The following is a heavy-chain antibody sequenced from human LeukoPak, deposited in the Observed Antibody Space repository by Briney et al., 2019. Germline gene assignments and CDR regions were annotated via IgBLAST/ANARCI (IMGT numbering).Heavy chain of an antibody. CDR3: VKVPRSGCCAFDI. CDR1: GLTFAGYG. Sequence: GGSLRLSCTASGLTFAGYGMHCVRQAPGKGLEWVALIIYDGSNKYHVDSVKGRFTVSRDNSKNTLYLQMNSLRAEDTAVYYCVKVPRSGCCAFDIWGLGTMVTVSS. V-gene: IGHV3-30*18. CDR2: IIYDGSNK. D-gene: IGHD6-19*01. J-gene: IGHJ3*02.